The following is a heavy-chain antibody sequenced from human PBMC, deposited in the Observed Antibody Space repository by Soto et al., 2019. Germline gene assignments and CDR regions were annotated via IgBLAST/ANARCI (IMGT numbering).Heavy chain of an antibody. J-gene: IGHJ6*03. CDR3: ARGSSPDTSWYYYYMDV. Sequence: QVQLQESGPGLVKPSGTLSLTCAVSSGSISSSNWWSWVRQPPGTGLEWIGESYHSGSTNYNPSLKSRFTISVDKSKNQFSLKLSSVTAADTAVYYCARGSSPDTSWYYYYMDVWGKGTTVTVSS. D-gene: IGHD2-2*01. V-gene: IGHV4-4*02. CDR2: SYHSGST. CDR1: SGSISSSNW.